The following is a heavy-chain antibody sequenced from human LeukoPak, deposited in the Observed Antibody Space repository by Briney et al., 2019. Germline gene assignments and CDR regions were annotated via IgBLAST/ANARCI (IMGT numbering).Heavy chain of an antibody. CDR3: AKAARYNRGWSSLDY. D-gene: IGHD6-19*01. CDR2: ISWNSGSI. CDR1: GFTFDDYA. V-gene: IGHV3-9*01. J-gene: IGHJ4*02. Sequence: PGGSLRLSCAASGFTFDDYAMHWVRQAPGKGLEWVSGISWNSGSIGYADSVKGRFTISRDNAKNSLYLQMNSLRPEDTASYFCAKAARYNRGWSSLDYWGQGTLATVSS.